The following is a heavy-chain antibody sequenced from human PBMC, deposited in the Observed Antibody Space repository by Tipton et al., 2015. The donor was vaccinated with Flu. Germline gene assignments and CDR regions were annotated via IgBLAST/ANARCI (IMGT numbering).Heavy chain of an antibody. D-gene: IGHD4-11*01. Sequence: TLSLTCSVSGDSIDSRYFWGWIRQPPGKGLEWIGSVHQTGSGYYNPSLRSRVTIAVDRPNNHFSLRLTYVTAANTAVYYCARRDYSNYVSEPKSWIDSWGQGTLVTVSS. CDR2: VHQTGSG. CDR3: ARRDYSNYVSEPKSWIDS. V-gene: IGHV4-38-2*01. CDR1: GDSIDSRYF. J-gene: IGHJ5*01.